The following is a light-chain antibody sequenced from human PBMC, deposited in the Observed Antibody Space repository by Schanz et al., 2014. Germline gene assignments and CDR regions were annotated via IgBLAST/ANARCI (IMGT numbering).Light chain of an antibody. J-gene: IGKJ2*01. CDR2: GAS. CDR3: QQYAESPRYT. CDR1: QSVRSTY. V-gene: IGKV3-20*01. Sequence: EIVMTQSPATLSVSPGERATLSCRASQSVRSTYLAWYQQRPAQAPRLLIYGASSRATGIPDRFSGSGSGTDFTLTISRLEPEDFAVYYCQQYAESPRYTFGQGTKLEIK.